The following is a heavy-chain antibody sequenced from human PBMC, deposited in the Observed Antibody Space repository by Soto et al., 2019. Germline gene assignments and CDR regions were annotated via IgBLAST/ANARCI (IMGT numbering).Heavy chain of an antibody. CDR2: IKSKTDGGTT. J-gene: IGHJ4*02. V-gene: IGHV3-15*01. CDR3: TTDRFWSGYFPFDY. Sequence: GGSLRLSCAASGFTFSNAWMSWVRQAPGKGLEWVGRIKSKTDGGTTDYAAPVKGRFTISRDDSKNTLYLQMNSLKTEDTAVYYCTTDRFWSGYFPFDYWGQGTLVTVSS. CDR1: GFTFSNAW. D-gene: IGHD3-3*01.